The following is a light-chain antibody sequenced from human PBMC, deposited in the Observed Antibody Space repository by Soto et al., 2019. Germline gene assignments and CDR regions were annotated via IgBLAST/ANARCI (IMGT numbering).Light chain of an antibody. V-gene: IGLV2-14*01. J-gene: IGLJ2*01. CDR2: EVT. CDR3: SSYTSSNTPVV. Sequence: QSALTRPASVSGSPGQSITISCTGTSSDVGAYNYVSWYQHHPGKVPKLLIYEVTNRPSGVSNRFSGSKSGNTASLTISGLQAEDEADYYCSSYTSSNTPVVFGGGTKVTVL. CDR1: SSDVGAYNY.